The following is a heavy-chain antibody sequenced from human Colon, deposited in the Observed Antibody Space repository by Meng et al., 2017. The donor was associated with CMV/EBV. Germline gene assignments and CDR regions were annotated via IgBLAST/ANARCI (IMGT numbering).Heavy chain of an antibody. J-gene: IGHJ4*02. CDR3: TRDIVL. CDR2: IKPSGGST. V-gene: IGHV1-46*01. D-gene: IGHD2-15*01. Sequence: QEQLVQSGAEVKKPGASVKVSCKASGFTFSTQYRHWVRQAPGQGLEWLGIIKPSGGSTGYAQKFQGRVTTTRDTSTSTVYMELSSLRSEDTAMYYCTRDIVLWGQGTLVTASS. CDR1: GFTFSTQY.